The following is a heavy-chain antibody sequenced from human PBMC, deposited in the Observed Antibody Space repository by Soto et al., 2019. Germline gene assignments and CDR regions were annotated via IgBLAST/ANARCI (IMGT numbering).Heavy chain of an antibody. Sequence: LRLSCEVSGFTFSMYSMSWVRQSPGKGLEWVAKIPQDGVDGHYADSVKGRCTISRDNGKNSLYLQLNNLRAEDAAVYYCARDHLILPAHDFFYGSDVWGRGATVTVSS. CDR2: IPQDGVDG. J-gene: IGHJ6*02. V-gene: IGHV3-7*03. D-gene: IGHD2-21*02. CDR1: GFTFSMYS. CDR3: ARDHLILPAHDFFYGSDV.